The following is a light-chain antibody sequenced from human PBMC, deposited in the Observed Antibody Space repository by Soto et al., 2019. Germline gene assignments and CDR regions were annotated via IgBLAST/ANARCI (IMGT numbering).Light chain of an antibody. CDR3: QQYYSYPLT. CDR2: KAA. V-gene: IGKV1-5*03. CDR1: DNIAPW. J-gene: IGKJ4*01. Sequence: IQMTQSPSTLSASVGDRVAISCRASDNIAPWVAWYQQKPGKAPKLLIYKAANLADEVPSRFAGSGSGTDFTLTISCLQSEDFATYYCQQYYSYPLTFGGGTKVDIK.